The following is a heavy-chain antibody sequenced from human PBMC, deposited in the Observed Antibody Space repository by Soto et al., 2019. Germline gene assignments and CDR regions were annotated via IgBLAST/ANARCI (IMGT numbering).Heavy chain of an antibody. Sequence: QVQLVESGGGVVQPGRSLRLSCAASGFTFSSYGMHWVRQAPGKGLEWVEVIWFDGSNKYYADSVKGRFTISRDNSKNTLYLQMHSLRAEDTAVYYCARVRITATTFRGFAYWGQGTLVTVSS. CDR3: ARVRITATTFRGFAY. V-gene: IGHV3-33*01. CDR1: GFTFSSYG. D-gene: IGHD1-20*01. J-gene: IGHJ4*02. CDR2: IWFDGSNK.